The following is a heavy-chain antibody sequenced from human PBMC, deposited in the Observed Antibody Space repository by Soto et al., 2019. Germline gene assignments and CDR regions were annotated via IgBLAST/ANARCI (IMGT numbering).Heavy chain of an antibody. Sequence: SETLSLTCAVSGGSISSSNCWSWVRQPPGKGLEWIGEIYHSGSTNYNPSLKSRVTISVDKSKNQFSLKLSCVTAADTAVYYCARELQQLVLLAYYYGMDVWGQGTTVPVSS. CDR2: IYHSGST. CDR1: GGSISSSNC. CDR3: ARELQQLVLLAYYYGMDV. D-gene: IGHD6-13*01. V-gene: IGHV4-4*02. J-gene: IGHJ6*02.